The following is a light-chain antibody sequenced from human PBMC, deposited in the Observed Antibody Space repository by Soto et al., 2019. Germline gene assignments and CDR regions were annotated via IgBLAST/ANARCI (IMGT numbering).Light chain of an antibody. J-gene: IGKJ4*01. V-gene: IGKV1-27*01. CDR2: AAS. Sequence: DFQLAQSPSSLSPSVGDRVTITCRASQPIMNDLAWYQQKPGKPPRLLISAASTLQSGVPSRFSASGFGTEITLTISSLQPEDAATYYCHKYNSLPPTCGGGTKVDIK. CDR1: QPIMND. CDR3: HKYNSLPPT.